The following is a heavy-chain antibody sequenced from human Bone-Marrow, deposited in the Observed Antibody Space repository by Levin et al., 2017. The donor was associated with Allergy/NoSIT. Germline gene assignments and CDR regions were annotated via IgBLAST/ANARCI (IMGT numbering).Heavy chain of an antibody. CDR1: GFTFSNYG. CDR3: AKDLGSVAATGGAAFDI. D-gene: IGHD6-13*01. CDR2: ISYDGNDK. V-gene: IGHV3-30*18. Sequence: GESLKISCAASGFTFSNYGIHLVRQAPGKGLEWVTVISYDGNDKYYADSVKGRFTISRDNSKNTLYLQMNSLRVEDTAVYYCAKDLGSVAATGGAAFDIWGQGTMVTVSS. J-gene: IGHJ3*02.